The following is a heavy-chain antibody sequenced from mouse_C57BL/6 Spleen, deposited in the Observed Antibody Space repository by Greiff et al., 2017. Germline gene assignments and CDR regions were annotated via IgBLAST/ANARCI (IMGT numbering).Heavy chain of an antibody. V-gene: IGHV1-82*01. CDR2: IYPGDGDT. J-gene: IGHJ1*03. CDR1: GYAFSSSW. CDR3: ARYDYYGNCGEGIED. D-gene: IGHD1-1*01. Sequence: QVQLQQSGPELVKPGASVKLSCKASGYAFSSSWMNWVKQRPGQGLEWIGRIYPGDGDTTYNGKFKGKATLTADKSSSTAYMELRSLTSEDSAVXVCARYDYYGNCGEGIEDWGTGTTVTVSS.